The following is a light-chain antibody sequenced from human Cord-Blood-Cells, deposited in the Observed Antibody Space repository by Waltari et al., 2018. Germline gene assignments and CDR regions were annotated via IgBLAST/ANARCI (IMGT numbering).Light chain of an antibody. Sequence: DIQMTQSPSSLSASVGDRVTITCQASQSMSSYLNWYQQKPGKAPKLLIYAASSLQSGVPSRFSGSGSGTDFTLTISSLQPEDFATYYCQQSYSTLMYTFGQGTKLEIK. CDR1: QSMSSY. CDR2: AAS. CDR3: QQSYSTLMYT. J-gene: IGKJ2*01. V-gene: IGKV1-39*01.